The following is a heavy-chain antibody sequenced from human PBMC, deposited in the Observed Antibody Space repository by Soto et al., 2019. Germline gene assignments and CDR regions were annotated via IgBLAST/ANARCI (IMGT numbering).Heavy chain of an antibody. Sequence: EVQLLESGGGLVKPGESLRLSCAASGFTFTNYDMSWVRQAPGKGLEWVSGVTVRGDKSFYGDAVRGRFTTSRDSFRNRVDLRLDRLRAGDTAFYSCAVLLGSYGVGCPLPAGVYYWGQGVLVTVSS. J-gene: IGHJ4*02. V-gene: IGHV3-23*01. D-gene: IGHD3-16*01. CDR3: AVLLGSYGVGCPLPAGVYY. CDR1: GFTFTNYD. CDR2: VTVRGDKS.